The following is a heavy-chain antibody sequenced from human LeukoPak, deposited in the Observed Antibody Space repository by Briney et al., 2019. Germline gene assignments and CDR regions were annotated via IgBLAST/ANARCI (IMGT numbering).Heavy chain of an antibody. CDR1: GYTFTGYY. Sequence: ASVKVSCKASGYTFTGYYMHWVRQAPGQGLEWMGWINPNSGGTNYAQKFQGWVTMTRDTSISTAYMELSRLRSDDTAVYYCARGGAVVPAAIFPIYYYYYGMDVWGQGTTVTVSS. D-gene: IGHD2-2*01. V-gene: IGHV1-2*04. CDR2: INPNSGGT. J-gene: IGHJ6*02. CDR3: ARGGAVVPAAIFPIYYYYYGMDV.